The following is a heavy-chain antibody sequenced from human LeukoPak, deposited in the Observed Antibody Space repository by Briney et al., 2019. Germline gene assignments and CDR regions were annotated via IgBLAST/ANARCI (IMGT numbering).Heavy chain of an antibody. J-gene: IGHJ4*02. D-gene: IGHD2-2*01. CDR2: IYYSGST. CDR1: GGSISSSSYY. V-gene: IGHV4-39*02. CDR3: AREDIVVVPAEAFDY. Sequence: TETLSLTCTVSGGSISSSSYYWGWIRQPPGKWLEWIGSIYYSGSTYYNPSLKSRVTISVDTSKNQFSLKLSSVTAADTAVYYCAREDIVVVPAEAFDYWGQGTLVTVSS.